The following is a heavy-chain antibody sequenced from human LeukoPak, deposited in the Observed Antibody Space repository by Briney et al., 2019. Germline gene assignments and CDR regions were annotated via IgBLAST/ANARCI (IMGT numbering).Heavy chain of an antibody. CDR1: GFTFSSYG. CDR2: INWNGGST. CDR3: ARAGVDLRRLSHYFDS. D-gene: IGHD2-15*01. J-gene: IGHJ4*02. V-gene: IGHV3-20*04. Sequence: GGSLRLSCAASGFTFSSYGMSWVRQAPGKGLEWVSGINWNGGSTGYADSVKGRFTISRDNAKNSLYLQMNSLSAEDTAVYYCARAGVDLRRLSHYFDSWGQGTLVTVSS.